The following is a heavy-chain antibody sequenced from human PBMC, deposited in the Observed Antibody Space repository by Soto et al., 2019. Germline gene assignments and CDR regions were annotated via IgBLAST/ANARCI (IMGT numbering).Heavy chain of an antibody. CDR1: GGSINNDN. CDR2: IYHSGTP. CDR3: ARRGPIPGNTIYDF. Sequence: QVQLQESGPGLVKPSETLSLTCTVCGGSINNDNWNWIRQSPGKGLEWIGNIYHSGTPNYNHSLKVRVTMSVDTSKSQFSLKLSSVTAADTAVYYCARRGPIPGNTIYDFWGQGTLVTVSS. D-gene: IGHD3-3*01. V-gene: IGHV4-59*08. J-gene: IGHJ4*02.